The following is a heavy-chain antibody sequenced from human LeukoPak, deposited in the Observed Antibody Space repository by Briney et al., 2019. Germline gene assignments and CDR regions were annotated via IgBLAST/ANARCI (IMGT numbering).Heavy chain of an antibody. CDR2: ISAYNGNT. J-gene: IGHJ4*02. Sequence: ASVKVSCKASGYTFTSYGISWVRQAPGQGLEWMGWISAYNGNTNYAQKLQGRVTMTTDTSTSTAYMELRSLRSDDTAVYYCAREGYYYDSSGYSLYYFDYWGQGTQVTVSS. V-gene: IGHV1-18*01. CDR3: AREGYYYDSSGYSLYYFDY. D-gene: IGHD3-22*01. CDR1: GYTFTSYG.